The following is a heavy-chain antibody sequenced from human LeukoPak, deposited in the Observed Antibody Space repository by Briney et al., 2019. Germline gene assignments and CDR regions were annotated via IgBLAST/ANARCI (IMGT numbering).Heavy chain of an antibody. D-gene: IGHD3-10*01. J-gene: IGHJ3*01. CDR1: GFTFGDYA. V-gene: IGHV3-30*04. CDR2: MSYDGVNK. Sequence: GRSLRLSCTASGFTFGDYAVHWVRQAPGKGLAWVAFMSYDGVNKYYADSVQGRFTISRDSSQNTLSLQMNRLTYDDTALYYCARVREGSVRGGFDVWGQGTLVTVSS. CDR3: ARVREGSVRGGFDV.